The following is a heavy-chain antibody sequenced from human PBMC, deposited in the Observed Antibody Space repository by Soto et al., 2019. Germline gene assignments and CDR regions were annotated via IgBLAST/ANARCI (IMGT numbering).Heavy chain of an antibody. J-gene: IGHJ4*02. D-gene: IGHD3-16*01. CDR2: ISYDGSNK. V-gene: IGHV3-30*18. Sequence: HPGGSLRLSCAASGFTFSSYGMHWVRQAPGKGLEWVAVISYDGSNKYYADSVKGRFTISRDNSKNTLYLQMNSLRAEDTAVYYCAKDPTSAGGRDGHNVVGYWGQGTLVTVSS. CDR3: AKDPTSAGGRDGHNVVGY. CDR1: GFTFSSYG.